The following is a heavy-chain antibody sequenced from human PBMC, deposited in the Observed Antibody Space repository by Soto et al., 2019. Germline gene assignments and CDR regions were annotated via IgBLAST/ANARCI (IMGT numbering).Heavy chain of an antibody. Sequence: PGGSLRLSCAASGFTFSTYAMSWVRQAPGKGPQWVSGISDSGGNTYDADSVKGRFTISRDNSKNTLYLEMKRLRAEDTAVYYCAKDRYSSNAPFYFDYWGPGTLVTVSS. J-gene: IGHJ4*02. V-gene: IGHV3-23*01. CDR1: GFTFSTYA. CDR2: ISDSGGNT. CDR3: AKDRYSSNAPFYFDY. D-gene: IGHD6-19*01.